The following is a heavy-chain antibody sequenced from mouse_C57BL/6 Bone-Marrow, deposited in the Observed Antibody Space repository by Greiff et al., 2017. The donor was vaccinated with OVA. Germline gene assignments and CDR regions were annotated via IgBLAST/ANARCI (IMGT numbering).Heavy chain of an antibody. CDR2: INYDGSST. CDR3: ARYYDYDGDFDY. CDR1: GFTFSDYY. V-gene: IGHV5-16*01. J-gene: IGHJ2*01. D-gene: IGHD2-4*01. Sequence: EVQVVESEGGLVQPGSSMKLSCTASGFTFSDYYMAWVRQVPEKGLEWVANINYDGSSTYYLDSLKSRFIISRDNAKNILYLQMSSLKSEDTATYYCARYYDYDGDFDYWGQGTTITVSS.